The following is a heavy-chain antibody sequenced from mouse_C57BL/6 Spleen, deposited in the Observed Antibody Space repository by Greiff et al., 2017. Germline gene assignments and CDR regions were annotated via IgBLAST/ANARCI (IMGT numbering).Heavy chain of an antibody. J-gene: IGHJ4*01. CDR2: IYPRSGNP. D-gene: IGHD2-2*01. V-gene: IGHV1-81*01. CDR3: ARCSWGYDEAMDY. CDR1: GYTFTSYG. Sequence: VKLQESGAELARPGASVKLSCKASGYTFTSYGISWVKQRTGQGLEWIGEIYPRSGNPYYNEKFKGKATLTADKSSSPAYMGLRSLTSEDSAVYFCARCSWGYDEAMDYGGQGTSVTVSS.